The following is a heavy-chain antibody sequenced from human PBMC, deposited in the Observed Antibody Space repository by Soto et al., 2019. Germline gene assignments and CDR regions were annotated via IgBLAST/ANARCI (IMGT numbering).Heavy chain of an antibody. CDR2: IYYSGST. CDR1: GGSISSYY. V-gene: IGHV4-59*01. CDR3: ARDPLTTGIDGMDV. Sequence: SETLSLTCTVSGGSISSYYWSWIRQPPGKGLEWIGYIYYSGSTNYNPSLKSRVTISVDTSKNQFSLKLSSVTAADTAVYYCARDPLTTGIDGMDVWGQGTTVTVSS. J-gene: IGHJ6*02. D-gene: IGHD3-3*01.